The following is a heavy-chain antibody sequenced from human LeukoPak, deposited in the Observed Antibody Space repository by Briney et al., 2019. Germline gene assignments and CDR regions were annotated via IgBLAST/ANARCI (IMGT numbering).Heavy chain of an antibody. Sequence: GGSLRLSCAASGFTFSSYAMSWVRQAPGKGLEWVSAISGSGGSTYYADSVKGRFTISRDNAKNSLYLQMNSLGAEDTAVYYCARVGYSYAFDIWGQGTMVTVSS. CDR3: ARVGYSYAFDI. CDR1: GFTFSSYA. CDR2: ISGSGGST. D-gene: IGHD5-18*01. V-gene: IGHV3-23*01. J-gene: IGHJ3*02.